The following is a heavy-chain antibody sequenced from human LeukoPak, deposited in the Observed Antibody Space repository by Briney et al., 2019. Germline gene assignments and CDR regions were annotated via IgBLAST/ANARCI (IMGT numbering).Heavy chain of an antibody. V-gene: IGHV1-69*06. CDR2: IIPIFGTA. J-gene: IGHJ4*02. CDR1: GGTFSSYA. CDR3: ARDRRNYYGSGSYYNLDY. D-gene: IGHD3-10*01. Sequence: SVKVSCKASGGTFSSYAISWVRQAPGQGLEWMGGIIPIFGTANYAQKFQGRVTITADKSTSTAYMELSSLRSEDTAVYYCARDRRNYYGSGSYYNLDYWGQGTLVTVSS.